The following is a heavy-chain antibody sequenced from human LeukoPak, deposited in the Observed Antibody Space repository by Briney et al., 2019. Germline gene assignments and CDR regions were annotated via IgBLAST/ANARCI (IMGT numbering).Heavy chain of an antibody. CDR2: INPNSGGT. V-gene: IGHV1-2*02. CDR3: AEVHYYDSSGYSDY. J-gene: IGHJ4*02. CDR1: GYTFTGYY. D-gene: IGHD3-22*01. Sequence: GASVKVSCKASGYTFTGYYMHWVRQAPGQGLEWRGWINPNSGGTNYAQKFQGRVTMTRDTSISTAYMELSRLRSDDTAVYYCAEVHYYDSSGYSDYWGQGTLVTVSS.